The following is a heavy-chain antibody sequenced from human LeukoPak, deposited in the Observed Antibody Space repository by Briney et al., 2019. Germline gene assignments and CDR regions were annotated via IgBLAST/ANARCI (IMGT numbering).Heavy chain of an antibody. V-gene: IGHV4-59*08. J-gene: IGHJ4*02. CDR2: IYYSGST. D-gene: IGHD3-22*01. CDR1: GGSFSGYY. CDR3: ARHWRYYYDSSGYHLDY. Sequence: PSETLSLTCAVYGGSFSGYYWSWIRQPPGKGLEWIGYIYYSGSTNYNPSLKSRVTISVDTSKNQFSLKLSSVTAADTAVYYCARHWRYYYDSSGYHLDYWGQGTLVTVSS.